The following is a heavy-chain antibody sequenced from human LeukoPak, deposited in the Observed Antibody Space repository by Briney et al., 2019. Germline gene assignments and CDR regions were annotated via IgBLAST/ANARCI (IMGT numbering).Heavy chain of an antibody. CDR2: ISYVGTNK. D-gene: IGHD3-9*01. V-gene: IGHV3-30-3*01. CDR3: VILYYDILTGYPNAFDI. Sequence: PGRSLRLSCAASGFTFSNYAMHWVRQAPGKGLEWVAVISYVGTNKYYADSVKGRFTISRDNSKNTLYLQVDSLRAEDTAVYYCVILYYDILTGYPNAFDIWGQGTMVTVCS. CDR1: GFTFSNYA. J-gene: IGHJ3*02.